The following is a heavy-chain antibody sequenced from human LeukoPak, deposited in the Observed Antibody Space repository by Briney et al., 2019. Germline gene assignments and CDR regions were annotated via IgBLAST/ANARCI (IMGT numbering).Heavy chain of an antibody. J-gene: IGHJ5*02. V-gene: IGHV3-74*01. CDR2: INSDGSST. Sequence: GGSLRLSCAASGFTFSSYWMHWVRQAPGKGLVWVSHINSDGSSTSYADSVKGRFTISRDNAKNTLYLQMNSLRAEDTAVYYCAREVIVVVPAAINWFDPWGQGTLVTVSS. CDR1: GFTFSSYW. CDR3: AREVIVVVPAAINWFDP. D-gene: IGHD2-2*01.